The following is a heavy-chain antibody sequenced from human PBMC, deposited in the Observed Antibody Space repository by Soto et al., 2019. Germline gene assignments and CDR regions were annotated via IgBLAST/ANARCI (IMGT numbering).Heavy chain of an antibody. J-gene: IGHJ6*02. CDR3: ARDTAMVPRPYYYYYGMDV. V-gene: IGHV1-18*04. CDR2: ISAYNGNT. D-gene: IGHD5-18*01. Sequence: ASVKVSCKASGYTFTSYGISWVRQAPGQGLEWMGWISAYNGNTNYAQKLQGRVTMTTDTSTSTAYMELRSLRSDDTAVYYCARDTAMVPRPYYYYYGMDVWGQGTTVTVSS. CDR1: GYTFTSYG.